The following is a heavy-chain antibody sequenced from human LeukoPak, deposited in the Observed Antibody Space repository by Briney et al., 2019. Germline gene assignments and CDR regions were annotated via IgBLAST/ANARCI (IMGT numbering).Heavy chain of an antibody. Sequence: ASVKVSCKTSGYRFTGYYMHWVRQASGQGLEWMGWINPKSGDPIYVQKFQGRVTLTRDTSIDTVYLELSSLKSDDTAVYYCARDPGHDTSNYGGLDFWGQGTLLTVSS. CDR2: INPKSGDP. V-gene: IGHV1-2*02. D-gene: IGHD4-11*01. J-gene: IGHJ4*02. CDR3: ARDPGHDTSNYGGLDF. CDR1: GYRFTGYY.